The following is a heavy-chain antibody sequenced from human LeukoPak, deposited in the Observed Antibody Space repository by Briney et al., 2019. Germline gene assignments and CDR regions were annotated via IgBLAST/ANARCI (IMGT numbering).Heavy chain of an antibody. CDR2: IHTSGST. V-gene: IGHV4-4*07. J-gene: IGHJ4*02. CDR3: ARGLRQLVRSWHY. D-gene: IGHD6-6*01. Sequence: SETLSLTCTVSGGSISSYYWSWIRQPAGKGLEWIGRIHTSGSTNYNSSLKSRVTMSVDTSKNQFSLKLSSVTAADTAVYYCARGLRQLVRSWHYWGQGTLVTVSS. CDR1: GGSISSYY.